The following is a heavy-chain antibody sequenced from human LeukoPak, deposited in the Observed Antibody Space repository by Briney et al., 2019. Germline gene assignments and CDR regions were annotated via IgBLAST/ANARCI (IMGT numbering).Heavy chain of an antibody. J-gene: IGHJ3*02. D-gene: IGHD2/OR15-2a*01. V-gene: IGHV3-7*01. CDR1: GLSFSGQW. CDR2: IKYDGSEK. Sequence: GGSLRLSCTASGLSFSGQWMNWVRQSPGQGLEWVANIKYDGSEKYYVDSVKGRFTISREDAKNSLSLQMDSVRPEDTAVYYCARNILFAFDIWGQGTMVTVSS. CDR3: ARNILFAFDI.